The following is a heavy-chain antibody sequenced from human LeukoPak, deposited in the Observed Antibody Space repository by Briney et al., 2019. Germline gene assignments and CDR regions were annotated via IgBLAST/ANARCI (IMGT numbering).Heavy chain of an antibody. V-gene: IGHV3-9*01. CDR2: IGWHGGTI. Sequence: GRSLRLSCVASGFIFDDYAIRWVRQPPGKGLEWVSGIGWHGGTIGYAHPVKGRFTVSRDNAKNSLYLQMNSLRAEDTALYYCAKDKSTRSSYGDAFDIWGQGTVVTVSS. D-gene: IGHD6-6*01. J-gene: IGHJ3*02. CDR1: GFIFDDYA. CDR3: AKDKSTRSSYGDAFDI.